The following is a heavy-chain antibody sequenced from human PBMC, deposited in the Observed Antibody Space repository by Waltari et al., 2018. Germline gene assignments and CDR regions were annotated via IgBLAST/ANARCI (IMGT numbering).Heavy chain of an antibody. CDR3: ARSVGATRRYYYYYYGMDV. CDR2: IKHSGST. J-gene: IGHJ6*02. Sequence: QVQLQQWGAGLLKPSETPSLTCAVYGGSFSGYYWSWLCQPPGTGLELMGEIKHSGSTNYNPSRTSRVTISVDTSTNQVSLKRSSVTAANTAVYDCARSVGATRRYYYYYYGMDVWGQGTTVTVSS. CDR1: GGSFSGYY. D-gene: IGHD1-26*01. V-gene: IGHV4-34*01.